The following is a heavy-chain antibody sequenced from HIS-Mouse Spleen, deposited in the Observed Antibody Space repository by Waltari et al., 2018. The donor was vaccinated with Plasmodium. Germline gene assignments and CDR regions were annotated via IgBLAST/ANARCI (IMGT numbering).Heavy chain of an antibody. D-gene: IGHD1-20*01. CDR3: ARDRITGTSYFDY. J-gene: IGHJ4*02. CDR2: IYYSGST. Sequence: QLQLQESGPGLVKPSETLSLTCTVSGGSISSSSYYWGWLRQPPGTGLEWIGSIYYSGSTYYNPSLKSRVTISVDTSKNQFSLKLSSVTAADTAVYYCARDRITGTSYFDYWGQGTLVTVSS. CDR1: GGSISSSSYY. V-gene: IGHV4-39*07.